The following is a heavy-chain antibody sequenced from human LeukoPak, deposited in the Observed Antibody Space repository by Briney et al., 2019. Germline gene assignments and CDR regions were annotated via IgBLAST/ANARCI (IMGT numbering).Heavy chain of an antibody. V-gene: IGHV1-2*02. J-gene: IGHJ6*02. CDR2: INPNSGGT. Sequence: ASVKVSCKASGYTFTGYYMHWVRQAPGQGLEWMGWINPNSGGTNYAQKFQGRVTMTRDTSISKAYMELSKLRSDDTSVYYCARYYGDYVEYYYYYYGMDVWGQGTTVTVSS. D-gene: IGHD4-17*01. CDR3: ARYYGDYVEYYYYYYGMDV. CDR1: GYTFTGYY.